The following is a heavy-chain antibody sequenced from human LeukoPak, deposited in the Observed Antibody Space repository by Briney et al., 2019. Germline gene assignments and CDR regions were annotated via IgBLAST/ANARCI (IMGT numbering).Heavy chain of an antibody. CDR1: GGTFSSYA. CDR2: IIPIFGTA. V-gene: IGHV1-69*13. J-gene: IGHJ4*02. CDR3: ARERSHGDRTGGIVDY. D-gene: IGHD4-17*01. Sequence: SVKVSCKASGGTFSSYAISWVRQAPGQGVEWMGGIIPIFGTANYAQKFQGRVTITADESTSTAYMELSSLRSEDTAVYYCARERSHGDRTGGIVDYWGQGTLVTVSS.